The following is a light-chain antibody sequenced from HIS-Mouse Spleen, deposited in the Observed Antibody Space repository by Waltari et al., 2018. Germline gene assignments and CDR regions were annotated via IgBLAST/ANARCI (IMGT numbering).Light chain of an antibody. Sequence: QPVVTQEPSFSVSPGGTVTITCGLSSGSVSTSYYPSWYQQTPGQAPRTLIYSTNTRSSGVPDRFSGSILGNKAALTITGAQADDESDYYCVLYMGSGISWVFGGGTKLTVL. CDR3: VLYMGSGISWV. CDR1: SGSVSTSYY. CDR2: STN. J-gene: IGLJ3*02. V-gene: IGLV8-61*01.